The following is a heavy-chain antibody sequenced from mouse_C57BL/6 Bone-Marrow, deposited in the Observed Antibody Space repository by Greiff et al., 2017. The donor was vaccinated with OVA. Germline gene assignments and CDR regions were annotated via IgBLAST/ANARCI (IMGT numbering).Heavy chain of an antibody. J-gene: IGHJ3*01. V-gene: IGHV1-54*01. D-gene: IGHD2-5*01. Sequence: QVQLQQSGAELVRPGTSVKVSCKASGYAFTNYLIEWVKQRPGQGLEWIGEINPGSGGTNYNEKFKGKATLTADKSSSTAYMQLSSLTSEDSAVYFCAREGYSNFFAYWGQGTLVTVSA. CDR3: AREGYSNFFAY. CDR1: GYAFTNYL. CDR2: INPGSGGT.